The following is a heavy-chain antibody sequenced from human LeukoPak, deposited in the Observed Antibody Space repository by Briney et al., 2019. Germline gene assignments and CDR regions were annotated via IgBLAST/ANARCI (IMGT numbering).Heavy chain of an antibody. V-gene: IGHV3-30*04. CDR1: GFTFSSYA. D-gene: IGHD3-10*01. CDR2: SSYDGNNQ. J-gene: IGHJ4*02. Sequence: GGSLRLSCAASGFTFSSYAMHWVRQAPGKGLEWLAVSSYDGNNQYYADSVKGRFTISRDRDSSKNTLFLQMNSLRAEDTAIYYCAKGIDYYDSGNFYYTDYLDYWGQGTLVTVSS. CDR3: AKGIDYYDSGNFYYTDYLDY.